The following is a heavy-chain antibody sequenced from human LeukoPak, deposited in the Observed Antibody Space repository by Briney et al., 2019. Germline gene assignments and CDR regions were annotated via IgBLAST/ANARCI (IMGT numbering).Heavy chain of an antibody. CDR2: ITSSGRTP. D-gene: IGHD3-10*01. CDR3: AKDRPNFDDSSGSYYNIKGDF. Sequence: PGGSVPVPYQASGFTFNTHAKSWVRQAPGKGLEWAASITSSGRTPYYADSVKGRFTISRDNSKNTLYLQMNNLRGEDTAVYYCAKDRPNFDDSSGSYYNIKGDFWGLGSLVTVSS. V-gene: IGHV3-23*01. J-gene: IGHJ4*01. CDR1: GFTFNTHA.